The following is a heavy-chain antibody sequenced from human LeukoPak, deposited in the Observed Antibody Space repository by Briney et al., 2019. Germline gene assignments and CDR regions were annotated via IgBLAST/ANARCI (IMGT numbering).Heavy chain of an antibody. V-gene: IGHV3-21*01. CDR1: VFTFSSYS. CDR3: AKDPRDHSYGWSWRYFDY. D-gene: IGHD5-18*01. Sequence: GWSLRLSCAASVFTFSSYSMNWVRQAPGKGLEWVSSISSSSSYIYYADSVKGRFTISRDNAKNSLYLQMNSLRPEDTAVYYCAKDPRDHSYGWSWRYFDYWGQGTLVTVSS. J-gene: IGHJ4*02. CDR2: ISSSSSYI.